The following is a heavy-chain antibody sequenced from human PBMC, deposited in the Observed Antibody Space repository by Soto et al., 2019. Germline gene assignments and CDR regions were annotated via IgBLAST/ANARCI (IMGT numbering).Heavy chain of an antibody. CDR2: INSDGSST. CDR1: GFAFSNYW. D-gene: IGHD1-26*01. CDR3: ARGLITGSQYSGGWYYFDS. V-gene: IGHV3-74*03. J-gene: IGHJ4*02. Sequence: GGSLRLSCAASGFAFSNYWMHWVRQAPGKGLVWVSRINSDGSSTTYAHSVKGRFTISRDNAKNTLYLQMNSLRAEDTAVYYCARGLITGSQYSGGWYYFDSWGQGTQVTAPQ.